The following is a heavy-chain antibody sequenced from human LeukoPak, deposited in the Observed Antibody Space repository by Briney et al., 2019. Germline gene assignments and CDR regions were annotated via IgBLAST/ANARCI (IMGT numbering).Heavy chain of an antibody. Sequence: ASVKVSCTASGYTFTGYFIHYVRQAPGQGLEWMGWISPKSGGTNYAQKFQGRVTMTRDTAISTAYMELSSLKSDDTAMYYCARSPFLEYLEPTYMDVWGKGTSVIVSS. D-gene: IGHD3-3*02. CDR3: ARSPFLEYLEPTYMDV. V-gene: IGHV1-2*02. CDR1: GYTFTGYF. CDR2: ISPKSGGT. J-gene: IGHJ6*03.